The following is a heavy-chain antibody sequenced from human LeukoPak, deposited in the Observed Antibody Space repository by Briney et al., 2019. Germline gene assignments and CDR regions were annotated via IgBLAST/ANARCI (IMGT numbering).Heavy chain of an antibody. D-gene: IGHD2-21*01. J-gene: IGHJ4*02. Sequence: GGSLRLSCAASGFTFSRNAMTWVRQAPGMGLEWVSSVIDSGKDTYYAGSVKGRLTISRDNSKGTLYLQMNSLRVEDTAVYYCAKGVVDRGADCWGQGTLVTVSS. CDR2: VIDSGKDT. CDR3: AKGVVDRGADC. CDR1: GFTFSRNA. V-gene: IGHV3-23*01.